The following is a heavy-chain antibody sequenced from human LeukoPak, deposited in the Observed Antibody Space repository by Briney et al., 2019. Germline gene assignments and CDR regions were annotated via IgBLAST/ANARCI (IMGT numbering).Heavy chain of an antibody. V-gene: IGHV3-23*01. CDR2: ISGSGGST. D-gene: IGHD1-26*01. CDR1: GFAFSSYA. CDR3: AKDRPYSGSYPYYFDY. Sequence: GGSLRLSCAASGFAFSSYAISWVRQAPGKGLEWVSAISGSGGSTYYADSVKGRFTISRDNSKNTLYLQMNSLRAEDTAVYYCAKDRPYSGSYPYYFDYWGQGTLVTVSS. J-gene: IGHJ4*02.